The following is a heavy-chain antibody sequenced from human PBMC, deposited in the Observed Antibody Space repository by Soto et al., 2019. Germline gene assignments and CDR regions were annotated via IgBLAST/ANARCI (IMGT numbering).Heavy chain of an antibody. J-gene: IGHJ4*02. CDR2: ISGSGGST. CDR3: AKGAAVGGPYYFDY. CDR1: GFTFSSYA. Sequence: PGGSLRLSCAASGFTFSSYAMSWVRQAPGKGLEWVSAISGSGGSTYYADSVKGRFTIDRDNSKNTLYLQMNSLGAEDTAGDYCAKGAAVGGPYYFDYWGQGTPVTVSS. D-gene: IGHD6-13*01. V-gene: IGHV3-23*01.